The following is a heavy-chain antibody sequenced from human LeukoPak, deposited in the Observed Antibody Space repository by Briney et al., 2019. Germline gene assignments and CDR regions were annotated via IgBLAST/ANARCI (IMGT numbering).Heavy chain of an antibody. CDR3: ARVYREYSSGCPDY. V-gene: IGHV3-30-3*01. J-gene: IGHJ4*02. D-gene: IGHD6-19*01. CDR1: GFTFSSYA. Sequence: PGRSLRLSCAASGFTFSSYAMHWVRQAPGKGLEWVAVISYDGSNKYYADSVKGRFTISRDNSKNTLYLQMNSLRAEDTVVYYCARVYREYSSGCPDYWGQGTLVTVSS. CDR2: ISYDGSNK.